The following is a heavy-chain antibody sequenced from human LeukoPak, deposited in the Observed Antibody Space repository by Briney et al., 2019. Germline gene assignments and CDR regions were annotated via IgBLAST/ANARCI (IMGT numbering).Heavy chain of an antibody. CDR1: GFTLSTYA. V-gene: IGHV3-23*01. D-gene: IGHD1-14*01. J-gene: IGHJ4*02. CDR3: AKAGRSASYYFDY. Sequence: GGSLRLSCAASGFTLSTYAMNWVRQAPGKGLEWVSTISGGGTNTYYADSVKGRFTISRDNSKNTLYLQMNSLRAGDTAGYYCAKAGRSASYYFDYWGQGTLVTVSS. CDR2: ISGGGTNT.